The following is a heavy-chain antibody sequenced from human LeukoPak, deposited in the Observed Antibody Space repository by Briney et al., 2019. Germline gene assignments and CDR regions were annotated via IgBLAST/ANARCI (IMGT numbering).Heavy chain of an antibody. D-gene: IGHD3-3*01. V-gene: IGHV1-2*02. CDR3: AREQYYDFWSGYLDQYYYYYYMDV. Sequence: ASVKVSCKASGYTFTSYHMHWVRQAPGQGLEWMGWINPNSGGTNYAQEFQGRVTMTRDTSISTAYMELSRLRSEDTAVYYCAREQYYDFWSGYLDQYYYYYYMDVWGKGTTVTVSS. CDR1: GYTFTSYH. CDR2: INPNSGGT. J-gene: IGHJ6*03.